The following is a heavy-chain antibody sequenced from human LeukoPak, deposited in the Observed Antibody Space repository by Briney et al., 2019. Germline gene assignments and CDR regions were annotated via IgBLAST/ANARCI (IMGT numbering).Heavy chain of an antibody. Sequence: TGGSLRLSCAASGFAFSSYWMHWVRQAPGKGLVWVSRINSDGSSTSYADSVKGRFTISRDNAKNTLYLQMNSLRAEDTAVYYCGWGSGTHPDYWGQGTLVTVSS. J-gene: IGHJ4*02. CDR1: GFAFSSYW. D-gene: IGHD3-10*01. V-gene: IGHV3-74*01. CDR2: INSDGSST. CDR3: GWGSGTHPDY.